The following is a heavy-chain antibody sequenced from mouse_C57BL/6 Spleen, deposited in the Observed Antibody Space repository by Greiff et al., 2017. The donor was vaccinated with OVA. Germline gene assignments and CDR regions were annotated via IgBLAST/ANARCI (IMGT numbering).Heavy chain of an antibody. V-gene: IGHV1-78*01. CDR2: IYPRDGST. CDR1: GYTFTDHT. Sequence: QVQLQQSDAELVKPGASVKISCKVSGYTFTDHTIHWMKQRPEQGLEWIGYIYPRDGSTKYNEKFKGKATLTADKSSSTAYMQLNSLTSEDSAVYFCARLGFYYGSSFYAMDYWGQGTSVTVSS. CDR3: ARLGFYYGSSFYAMDY. J-gene: IGHJ4*01. D-gene: IGHD1-1*01.